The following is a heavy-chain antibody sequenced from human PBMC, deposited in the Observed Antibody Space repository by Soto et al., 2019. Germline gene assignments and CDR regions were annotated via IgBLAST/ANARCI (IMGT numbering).Heavy chain of an antibody. CDR2: ISYDGSNK. D-gene: IGHD6-19*01. J-gene: IGHJ4*02. V-gene: IGHV3-30*03. CDR1: GFTFSSYG. Sequence: QVQLVESGGGVVQPGRSLRLSCAASGFTFSSYGMHWVRQAPGKGLEWVAVISYDGSNKYYADSVKGRFTISRDNSKNTLYLQMNSLRAEDTAVYYCARDREYSSGWFDYWGQGTLVTVSS. CDR3: ARDREYSSGWFDY.